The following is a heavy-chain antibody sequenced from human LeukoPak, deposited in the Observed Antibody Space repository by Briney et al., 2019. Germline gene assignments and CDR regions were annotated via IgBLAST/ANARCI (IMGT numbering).Heavy chain of an antibody. V-gene: IGHV1-2*02. CDR1: GYTFTGYY. Sequence: ASVKVSCKASGYTFTGYYMHWVRQAPGQGLEWMGWINPNSGGTNYAQKFQGRATMTRDTSISTAYMELSRLRSDDTAVYYCARDLYYYDSSGYYFDYWGQGTLVTVSS. D-gene: IGHD3-22*01. CDR2: INPNSGGT. CDR3: ARDLYYYDSSGYYFDY. J-gene: IGHJ4*02.